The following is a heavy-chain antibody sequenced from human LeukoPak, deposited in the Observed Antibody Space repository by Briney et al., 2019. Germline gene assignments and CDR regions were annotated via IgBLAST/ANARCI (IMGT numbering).Heavy chain of an antibody. J-gene: IGHJ4*02. CDR1: GFTFSNFA. D-gene: IGHD5-24*01. CDR2: ISGSGVGT. V-gene: IGHV3-23*01. CDR3: AKDDVRDGYNFFDY. Sequence: GGSLRLSCAASGFTFSNFAMSWVRQAPGKGLEWVSVISGSGVGTYYADSVKGRFTISRDNSKNTLDLQMNSLRAEDTAVYYCAKDDVRDGYNFFDYWGQGTLVTISS.